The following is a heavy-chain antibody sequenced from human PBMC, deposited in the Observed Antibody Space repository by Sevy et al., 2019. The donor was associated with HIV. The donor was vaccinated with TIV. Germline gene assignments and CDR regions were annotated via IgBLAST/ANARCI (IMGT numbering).Heavy chain of an antibody. CDR2: INHSGST. V-gene: IGHV4-34*01. CDR1: GGSFSGYY. Sequence: SDTLSLTCAVYGGSFSGYYWSWIRQPPGKGLEWIGEINHSGSTNYNPSLKSRVTISVDTSKNQFSLKLSSVTAADTAVYYCARASLAATAFDYWGQGTLVTVSS. D-gene: IGHD2-21*02. CDR3: ARASLAATAFDY. J-gene: IGHJ4*02.